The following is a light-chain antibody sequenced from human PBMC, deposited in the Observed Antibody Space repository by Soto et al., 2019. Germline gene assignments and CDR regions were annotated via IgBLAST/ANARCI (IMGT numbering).Light chain of an antibody. V-gene: IGKV1-39*01. CDR1: HSIPNY. CDR3: QKSYSTPIT. J-gene: IGKJ5*01. Sequence: DIQMTPFPSSLSVSVGGRLTITCRASHSIPNYLNSVHQKPGRAPKLLFICASSLQSGVPSSFSGSASETEFTLTISSLLPEDFATYYCQKSYSTPITFGKGTRLEIK. CDR2: CAS.